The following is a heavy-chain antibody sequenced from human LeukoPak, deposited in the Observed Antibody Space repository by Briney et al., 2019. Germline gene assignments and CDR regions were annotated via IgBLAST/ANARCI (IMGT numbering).Heavy chain of an antibody. CDR2: ISSSGSII. CDR1: GFTFSSYE. Sequence: SGGSLRLSCAASGFTFSSYEMNWVRQAPGKGLEWVSYISSSGSIIYYADSVKGRFTISRDNAKNSLYLQMNSLRAEDTAVYYCARDGGTTVTPYWYFDLWGRGTLVTVSS. D-gene: IGHD4-17*01. V-gene: IGHV3-48*03. J-gene: IGHJ2*01. CDR3: ARDGGTTVTPYWYFDL.